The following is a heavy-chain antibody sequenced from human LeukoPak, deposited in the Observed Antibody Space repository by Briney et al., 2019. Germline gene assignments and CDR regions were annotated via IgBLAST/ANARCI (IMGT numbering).Heavy chain of an antibody. J-gene: IGHJ4*02. D-gene: IGHD3-9*01. CDR2: INHNGEAI. V-gene: IGHV3-48*02. CDR3: ARDYDWAFDF. CDR1: GFPFSSHV. Sequence: GGSLRLSCAASGFPFSSHVLSWVRQAPGKGLEWIAYINHNGEAIYYPDFVKGRFIISRDNARNSLFLQMNDLRDEDTAVYYCARDYDWAFDFWGQGTRVTVSS.